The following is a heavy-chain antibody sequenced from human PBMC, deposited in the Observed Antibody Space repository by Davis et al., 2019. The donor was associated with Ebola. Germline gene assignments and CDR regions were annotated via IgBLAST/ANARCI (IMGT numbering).Heavy chain of an antibody. CDR1: GYTFTSYD. Sequence: ASVKVSCKASGYTFTSYDINWVRQATGQGLEWMGWMNPNSGNTGYAQKFQGRVTMTRNTSISTAYMELRSLRSDDTAVYYCARAYHYGDYYDYWGQGTLVTVSS. J-gene: IGHJ4*02. CDR2: MNPNSGNT. CDR3: ARAYHYGDYYDY. D-gene: IGHD4-17*01. V-gene: IGHV1-8*01.